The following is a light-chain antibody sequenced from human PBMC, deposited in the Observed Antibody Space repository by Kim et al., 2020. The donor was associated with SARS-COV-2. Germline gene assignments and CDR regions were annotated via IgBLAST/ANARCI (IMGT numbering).Light chain of an antibody. CDR1: QSVSSY. V-gene: IGKV1-39*01. CDR2: AAS. Sequence: SVGDRSTLTCRASQSVSSYLNWYQQKPGKAPKLLIYAASSLQSGVPSRFSGSGSGTDFTLTISSLQPEDFATYYCQQSYSTPLWTFGQGTKVDIK. J-gene: IGKJ1*01. CDR3: QQSYSTPLWT.